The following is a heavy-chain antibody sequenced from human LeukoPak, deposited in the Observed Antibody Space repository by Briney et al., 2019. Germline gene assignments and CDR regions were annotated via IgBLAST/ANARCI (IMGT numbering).Heavy chain of an antibody. V-gene: IGHV1-46*01. CDR2: INPSGGST. J-gene: IGHJ4*02. D-gene: IGHD6-13*01. Sequence: ASVKVSCKASGYTFTSYYMHWVRQAPGQGLEWMGIINPSGGSTSYAQKFQGRVTMTTDTSTSTAYMELRSLRSDDTAVYYCARDLPYSSSWESIDYWGQGTLVTVSS. CDR1: GYTFTSYY. CDR3: ARDLPYSSSWESIDY.